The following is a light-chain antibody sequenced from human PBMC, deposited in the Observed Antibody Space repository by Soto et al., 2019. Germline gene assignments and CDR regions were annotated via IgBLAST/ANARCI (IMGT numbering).Light chain of an antibody. Sequence: QSALTQPRSVSGSPGQSVTISCTGTSSDVGGYNYVSWYQQHPGKAPKVMIYDVSQRPSGVPDRFSGSKSGNTASLTISGLQAEDEADYYCYSYAGSRALFGGGTKLTVL. J-gene: IGLJ2*01. CDR1: SSDVGGYNY. CDR2: DVS. CDR3: YSYAGSRAL. V-gene: IGLV2-11*01.